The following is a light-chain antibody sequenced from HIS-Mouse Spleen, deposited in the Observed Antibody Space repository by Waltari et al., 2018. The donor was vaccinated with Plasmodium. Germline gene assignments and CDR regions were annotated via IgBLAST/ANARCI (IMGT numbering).Light chain of an antibody. CDR3: YSTDSSGNHRV. Sequence: SYELTQPPSVSVSPGQTARITCSGDALPKKYAYWYQQNSGQAPVLVIDEDSKRPSGIPERFSGSSSWTMATLTISGAQVEDEADYYCYSTDSSGNHRVFGGGTKLTVL. CDR2: EDS. J-gene: IGLJ3*02. V-gene: IGLV3-10*01. CDR1: ALPKKY.